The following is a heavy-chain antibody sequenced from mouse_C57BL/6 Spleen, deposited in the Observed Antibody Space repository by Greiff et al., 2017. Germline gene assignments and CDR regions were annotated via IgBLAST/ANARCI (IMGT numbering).Heavy chain of an antibody. V-gene: IGHV1-69*01. J-gene: IGHJ2*01. Sequence: QVQLKQPGAELVMPGASVKLSCKASGYTFTSYWMHWVKQRPGQGLEWIGEIDPSDSYTNYNQKFKGKSTLTVDKSSSTAYMQLSSLTSEDSAVYYCARKGITTVVPDYWGQGTTLTVSS. CDR3: ARKGITTVVPDY. CDR2: IDPSDSYT. CDR1: GYTFTSYW. D-gene: IGHD1-1*01.